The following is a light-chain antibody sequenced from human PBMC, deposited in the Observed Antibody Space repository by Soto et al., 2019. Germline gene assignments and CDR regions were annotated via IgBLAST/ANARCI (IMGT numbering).Light chain of an antibody. Sequence: DIQMTQSPATLSVSEGDRVTITCRAGQNIRSWLAWYQQPPGNAPHLLIYAVSNLDSGVPSSFSGSGSGTEFPLTISSLPPDDVANYYCQQYNTFWTFGQGTKVDIK. V-gene: IGKV1-5*01. CDR3: QQYNTFWT. CDR1: QNIRSW. J-gene: IGKJ1*01. CDR2: AVS.